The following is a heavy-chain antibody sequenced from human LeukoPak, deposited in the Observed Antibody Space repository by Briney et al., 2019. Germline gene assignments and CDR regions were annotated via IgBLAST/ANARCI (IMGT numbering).Heavy chain of an antibody. V-gene: IGHV4-30-2*01. CDR3: ARGGGATHAFDI. Sequence: SETLSLTCTVSGGSISSGGYYWSWIRQPPGKGLEWIGYIYHSGSTYYNPSLKSRVTISVDRSKNQFSLKLSSVTAADTAVYYCARGGGATHAFDIWGQGTMVTVSS. CDR1: GGSISSGGYY. J-gene: IGHJ3*02. CDR2: IYHSGST. D-gene: IGHD1-26*01.